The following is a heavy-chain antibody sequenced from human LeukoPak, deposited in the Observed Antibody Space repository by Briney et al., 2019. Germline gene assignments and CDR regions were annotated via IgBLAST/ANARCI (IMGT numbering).Heavy chain of an antibody. D-gene: IGHD4-17*01. Sequence: ASVKVSCRASGYTFTYYYIRWVRQAPGQGLEWMGWINPDSGDTKYVQKFQGRVTMTRDTSISTAYIDLSSLGSDDTAVYYCARDPYGDNHLDYWGQGTLVTVSS. CDR2: INPDSGDT. V-gene: IGHV1-2*02. CDR1: GYTFTYYY. CDR3: ARDPYGDNHLDY. J-gene: IGHJ4*02.